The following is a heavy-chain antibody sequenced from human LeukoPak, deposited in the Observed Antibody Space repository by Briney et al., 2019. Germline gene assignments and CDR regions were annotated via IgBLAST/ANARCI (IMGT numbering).Heavy chain of an antibody. D-gene: IGHD1-26*01. V-gene: IGHV3-7*01. CDR2: IKQDGSEK. J-gene: IGHJ4*02. Sequence: GGSLRLSCAASGFTFSGYWMSWVRQAPGKGLEGVANIKQDGSEKYYVDSVKGRFTISRDNAKNSLYLQMNSLRAEDTAVYYCARQRGSYSFDYWGQGTLVTVSS. CDR3: ARQRGSYSFDY. CDR1: GFTFSGYW.